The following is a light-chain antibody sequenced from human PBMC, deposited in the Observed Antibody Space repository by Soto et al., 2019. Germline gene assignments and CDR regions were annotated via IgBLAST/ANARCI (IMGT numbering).Light chain of an antibody. CDR3: QQYYSFPLT. V-gene: IGKV1-9*01. J-gene: IGKJ4*01. CDR2: AAS. Sequence: QLTQSPSSLSASVGDRVTITCRASQGISSYLAWYQQKPGKAPELLIYAASTLQSGVPSRFSGSGSGTDFTLTISCLQSEDFATYYCQQYYSFPLTFGGGTKVDIK. CDR1: QGISSY.